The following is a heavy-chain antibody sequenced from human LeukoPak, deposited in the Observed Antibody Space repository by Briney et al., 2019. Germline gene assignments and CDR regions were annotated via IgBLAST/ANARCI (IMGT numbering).Heavy chain of an antibody. CDR1: GFTFSSTG. Sequence: GGSLRLSCAASGFTFSSTGMNWVRQAPGKGLEWVSYISSATSTIYYADSVKGRFTISRDNTKNSLYLQMNSLRAEDTAVYYCARDVTYYGGDWFDPWGQGTLVTVSS. CDR3: ARDVTYYGGDWFDP. J-gene: IGHJ5*02. D-gene: IGHD4-23*01. CDR2: ISSATSTI. V-gene: IGHV3-48*04.